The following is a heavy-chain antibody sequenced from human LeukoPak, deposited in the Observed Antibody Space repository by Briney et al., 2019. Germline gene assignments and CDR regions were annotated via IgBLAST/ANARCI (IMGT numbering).Heavy chain of an antibody. J-gene: IGHJ4*02. V-gene: IGHV4-39*01. CDR1: GGSISSSY. D-gene: IGHD3-22*01. Sequence: SETLSLTCTVSGGSISSSYWGWIRQPPGKGLEWIGSIYYSGSTYYNPSLKSRVTISVDTSKNQFSLKLSSVTAADTAVYYCARQLDSSGYYYYYFDYWGQGTLVTVSS. CDR3: ARQLDSSGYYYYYFDY. CDR2: IYYSGST.